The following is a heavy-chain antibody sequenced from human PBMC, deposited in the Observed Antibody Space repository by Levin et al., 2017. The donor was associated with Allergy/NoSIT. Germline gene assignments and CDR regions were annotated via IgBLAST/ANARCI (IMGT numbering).Heavy chain of an antibody. CDR3: ARGAWSAAKYFVEHDWFDP. Sequence: AASVKVSCKASGYTFTSYDINWVRQATGQGLEWMGWMNPNSGNTGYAQKFQGRVTMTRNTSISTAYMELSSLRSEDTAVYYCARGAWSAAKYFVEHDWFDPWGQGTLVTVSS. CDR2: MNPNSGNT. J-gene: IGHJ5*02. V-gene: IGHV1-8*01. D-gene: IGHD2-2*01. CDR1: GYTFTSYD.